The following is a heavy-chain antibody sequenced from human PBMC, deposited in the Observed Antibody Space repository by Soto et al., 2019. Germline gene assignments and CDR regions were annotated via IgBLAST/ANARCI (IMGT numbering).Heavy chain of an antibody. CDR2: ISSSSSYI. Sequence: VQLVESGGGLVKPGGSLRLSCAASGFTFSSYSMNWVRQAPGKGLEWVSSISSSSSYIYYADSVKGRFTISRDNAKNSLYLQMNSLRAEDTAVYYCASGGEYCSSTSCYAGYHYWGQGTLVTVSS. J-gene: IGHJ4*02. V-gene: IGHV3-21*01. D-gene: IGHD2-2*01. CDR1: GFTFSSYS. CDR3: ASGGEYCSSTSCYAGYHY.